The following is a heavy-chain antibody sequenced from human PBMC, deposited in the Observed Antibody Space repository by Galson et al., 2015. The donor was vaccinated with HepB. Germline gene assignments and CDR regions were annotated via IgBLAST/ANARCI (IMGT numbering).Heavy chain of an antibody. Sequence: CAISGGSVSSSTGAWNWIRQSPSRGLEWLGRTFYRSKWYNDYALSVKSRITISPDTSKNQLSLQLNSVTPEDTAVYYCAKGGYTSSWSFANWGQGTLVTVSS. CDR1: GGSVSSSTGA. J-gene: IGHJ4*02. CDR2: TFYRSKWYN. V-gene: IGHV6-1*01. CDR3: AKGGYTSSWSFAN. D-gene: IGHD6-13*01.